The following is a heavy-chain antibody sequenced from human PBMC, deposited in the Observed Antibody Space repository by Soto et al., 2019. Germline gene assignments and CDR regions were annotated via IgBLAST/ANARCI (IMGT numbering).Heavy chain of an antibody. V-gene: IGHV3-33*01. D-gene: IGHD1-1*01. CDR2: ISPK. Sequence: QVQLVESVGGLVQPGTSLRLSCAVSGFSFRTYGFHWVRQPPGTGLEWVAVISPKGHSDSVEGRFTISRDNSKATLYLQMNNLRAEDTAVYYCARDDAFGNENAFDLCGQGTMVTGSS. J-gene: IGHJ3*01. CDR1: GFSFRTYG. CDR3: ARDDAFGNENAFDL.